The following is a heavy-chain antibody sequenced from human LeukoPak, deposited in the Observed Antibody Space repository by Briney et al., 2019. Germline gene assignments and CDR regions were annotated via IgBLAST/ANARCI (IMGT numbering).Heavy chain of an antibody. J-gene: IGHJ2*01. D-gene: IGHD3-16*01. Sequence: GGSLRLSCAAAGFNINDKYLTWVRQVPGKGLEWVSVTYGNGRTSYADSVKDRFTVSRDTSTNTLNLQMNSLRVEDTAVYYCVGSTLGAAVNWFLGRWVRGTLVSVSS. CDR3: VGSTLGAAVNWFLGR. CDR1: GFNINDKY. CDR2: TYGNGRT. V-gene: IGHV3-66*01.